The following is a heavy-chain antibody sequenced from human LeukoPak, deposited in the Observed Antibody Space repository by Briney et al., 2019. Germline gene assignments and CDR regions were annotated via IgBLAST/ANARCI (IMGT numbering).Heavy chain of an antibody. CDR2: IYYSGST. D-gene: IGHD3-3*01. V-gene: IGHV4-39*07. CDR3: ARVITIFGVVTRRAPYYYYMDV. Sequence: PSETLSLTCTVSGGSISSSSYYWGWIRQPPGKGLEWIGSIYYSGSTHYNPSLKSRVTISVDTSKNQFSLKLSSVTAADTAVYYCARVITIFGVVTRRAPYYYYMDVWGKGTTVTVSS. J-gene: IGHJ6*03. CDR1: GGSISSSSYY.